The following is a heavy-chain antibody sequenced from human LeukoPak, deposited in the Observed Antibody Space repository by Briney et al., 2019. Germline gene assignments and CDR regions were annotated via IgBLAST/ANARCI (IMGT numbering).Heavy chain of an antibody. D-gene: IGHD3-3*01. CDR2: ISSSSSTI. CDR3: ARDGLRFLEWLFKFDY. Sequence: GGSLRLSCAASGFTFSSYSMNWVRQAPGKGLEWVSYISSSSSTIYYADSVKGRFTISRDNAKNSLYLQMNSLRAEDTAVYYCARDGLRFLEWLFKFDYWGQGALVTVSS. J-gene: IGHJ4*02. V-gene: IGHV3-48*01. CDR1: GFTFSSYS.